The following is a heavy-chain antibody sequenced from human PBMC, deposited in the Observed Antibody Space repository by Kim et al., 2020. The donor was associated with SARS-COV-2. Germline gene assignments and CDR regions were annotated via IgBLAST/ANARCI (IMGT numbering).Heavy chain of an antibody. J-gene: IGHJ6*02. V-gene: IGHV1-69*02. Sequence: ANNAQKFQGRAPITADKTTSTAYMELSSLRSEDTAVYYCARPNYYYGMDVWGQGTTVTVSS. CDR2: A. CDR3: ARPNYYYGMDV.